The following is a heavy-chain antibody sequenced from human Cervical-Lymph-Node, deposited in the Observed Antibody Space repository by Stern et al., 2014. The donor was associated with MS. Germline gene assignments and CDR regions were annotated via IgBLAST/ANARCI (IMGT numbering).Heavy chain of an antibody. CDR1: GGTFGNHA. CDR3: AREGGGFGALTFALDV. CDR2: IMPRFGVP. J-gene: IGHJ3*01. Sequence: QDQLVQSGPEVKKSGSSVKVSCTASGGTFGNHAISWVRQVPGQGLEWMGSIMPRFGVPNNAQKFQGRVTITADTSTNTAYLELTTLRSEDTALYYCAREGGGFGALTFALDVWGQGTVITVSS. D-gene: IGHD3-10*01. V-gene: IGHV1-69*04.